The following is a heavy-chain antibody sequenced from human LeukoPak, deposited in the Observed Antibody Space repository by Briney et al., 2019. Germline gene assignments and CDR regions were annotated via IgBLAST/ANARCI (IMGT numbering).Heavy chain of an antibody. V-gene: IGHV4-39*01. CDR1: GGSINSDNYY. J-gene: IGHJ5*02. CDR2: VYYTGST. Sequence: SETLSLTCTVSGGSINSDNYYWGWIRQPPGKEPEWIATVYYTGSTYYNPSLKSRVTISIDTSKNQFSLRLTSVTATDTAVYHCARHSGSGSLSRPFDPWGQGTLVTVSS. D-gene: IGHD3-10*01. CDR3: ARHSGSGSLSRPFDP.